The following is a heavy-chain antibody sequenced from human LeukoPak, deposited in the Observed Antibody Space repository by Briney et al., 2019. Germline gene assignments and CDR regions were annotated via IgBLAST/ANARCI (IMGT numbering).Heavy chain of an antibody. D-gene: IGHD4-11*01. J-gene: IGHJ4*02. CDR3: ASLSKYVFDY. CDR2: IKPDGSEK. V-gene: IGHV3-7*01. CDR1: GFTFSSYW. Sequence: PGGSLRLSCVVSGFTFSSYWMSWVRQAPGKGLEWVAKIKPDGSEKYYVDSVKGRFTISRDSAKNSLYLQMNSLRAEDTAVYYCASLSKYVFDYWGQGTLVTVSS.